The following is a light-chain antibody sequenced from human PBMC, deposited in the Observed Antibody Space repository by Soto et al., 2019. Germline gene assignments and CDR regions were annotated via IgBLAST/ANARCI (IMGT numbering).Light chain of an antibody. CDR3: QQSYSTPIT. CDR1: QSINSH. V-gene: IGKV1-39*01. Sequence: DIQMTQSPSSLSASVGDTVTITCRASQSINSHLNWYQQKPGKAPNLLIYTASSLQSGVPSRFSGSVSGTDFTLTISSLQPEDFATYFCQQSYSTPITFGQGTRLDIK. J-gene: IGKJ5*01. CDR2: TAS.